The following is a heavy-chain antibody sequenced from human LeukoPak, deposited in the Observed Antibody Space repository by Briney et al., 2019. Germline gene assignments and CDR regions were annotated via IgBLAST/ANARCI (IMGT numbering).Heavy chain of an antibody. J-gene: IGHJ4*02. CDR3: AKYDYAGTFDY. CDR1: GFIFSGYA. Sequence: GRSLRLSCAASGFIFSGYAMSWVRQAPGKGLEWVSAISGSGGSTYYADSVKGRFTISRDNSKNTLYLQMNSLRAEGTAVYYCAKYDYAGTFDYWGQGTLVTVSS. D-gene: IGHD4/OR15-4a*01. CDR2: ISGSGGST. V-gene: IGHV3-23*01.